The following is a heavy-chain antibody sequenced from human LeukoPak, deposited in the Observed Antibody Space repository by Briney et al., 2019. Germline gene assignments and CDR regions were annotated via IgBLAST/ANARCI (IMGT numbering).Heavy chain of an antibody. CDR2: IYHSGNS. V-gene: IGHV4-4*09. Sequence: PSETLSLTCNVSGASMSSNYWSWIRQPPGKGLEWIGYIYHSGNSNYSPSLESRVTMSVDESKNQFSLRVHFVSAADTAVYYCASTRRAAVAGRFDSWGQGTLVTVSS. CDR3: ASTRRAAVAGRFDS. J-gene: IGHJ4*02. CDR1: GASMSSNY. D-gene: IGHD6-19*01.